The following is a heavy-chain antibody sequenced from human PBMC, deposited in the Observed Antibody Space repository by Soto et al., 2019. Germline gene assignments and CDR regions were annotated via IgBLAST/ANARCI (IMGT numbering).Heavy chain of an antibody. D-gene: IGHD6-19*01. J-gene: IGHJ6*02. V-gene: IGHV3-30*18. CDR1: GFTFSSYG. CDR3: VKDGSSGWPYYYDMDV. Sequence: QVQLVESGGGVVQPGRSLRLSCAASGFTFSSYGMHWVRQAPGKGLEWVAVISYDGSNKYYADSVKGRFTISRDNSKKTLYLQMSSLRAEDTAVYYCVKDGSSGWPYYYDMDVWGQGTTVTVSS. CDR2: ISYDGSNK.